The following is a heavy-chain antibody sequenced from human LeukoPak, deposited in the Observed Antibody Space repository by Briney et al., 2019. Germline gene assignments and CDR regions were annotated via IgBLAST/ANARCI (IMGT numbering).Heavy chain of an antibody. Sequence: GGSLRLSCAASGFTFSSYEMNWVRQAPGKGLEWVSYISSSGSTIYYADSVKGRFTISRDNAKNSLYLQMNSLRAEDTAVYYCVREGGSDWYSGWFDLWGQGTLVTVSS. V-gene: IGHV3-48*03. D-gene: IGHD6-19*01. CDR1: GFTFSSYE. CDR3: VREGGSDWYSGWFDL. CDR2: ISSSGSTI. J-gene: IGHJ5*02.